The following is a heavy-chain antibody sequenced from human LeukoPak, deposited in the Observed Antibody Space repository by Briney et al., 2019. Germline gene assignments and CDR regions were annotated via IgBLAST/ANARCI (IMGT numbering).Heavy chain of an antibody. J-gene: IGHJ5*02. CDR1: GYTFTSYG. Sequence: ASVKVSCKASGYTFTSYGISWVRQAPGQGLEWMGWISAYNGNTNYAQKLQGRVTMTTDTSTSTAYMELRSLRSDDTAVYYGARTMAAPDENWFDPWGQGTLVTVSS. CDR2: ISAYNGNT. D-gene: IGHD5-24*01. V-gene: IGHV1-18*01. CDR3: ARTMAAPDENWFDP.